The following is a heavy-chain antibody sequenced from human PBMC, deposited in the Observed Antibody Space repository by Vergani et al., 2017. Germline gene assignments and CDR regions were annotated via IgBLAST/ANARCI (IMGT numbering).Heavy chain of an antibody. J-gene: IGHJ3*02. V-gene: IGHV4-61*02. CDR3: ARGIAADLTRGACDI. Sequence: QVQLQESGPGLVKPSQTLSPTCTVPGGPISSGSYYWSWIRQPAGKGLEWIWRIYTSGGTNYNPSLKSRVTISVETSKNQFSLKLSSVTAADTAVFYCARGIAADLTRGACDIWGQGTMVTVSS. CDR1: GGPISSGSYY. D-gene: IGHD6-13*01. CDR2: IYTSGGT.